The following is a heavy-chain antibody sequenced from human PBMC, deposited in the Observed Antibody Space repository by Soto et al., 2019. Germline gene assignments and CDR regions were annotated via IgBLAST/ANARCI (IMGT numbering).Heavy chain of an antibody. J-gene: IGHJ6*02. CDR2: ISTSSSTI. D-gene: IGHD5-12*01. Sequence: EVQLVESGGGLVQPGGSLRLSCAASGFTFSNYHMNWVRQAPGKGLEWVSYISTSSSTIYYADSVKGRFTISRDNGQNSLYLQMNRLRDEDKAVYICATDGSIGAINCHYPMDVWGQGTTVTVFS. V-gene: IGHV3-48*02. CDR1: GFTFSNYH. CDR3: ATDGSIGAINCHYPMDV.